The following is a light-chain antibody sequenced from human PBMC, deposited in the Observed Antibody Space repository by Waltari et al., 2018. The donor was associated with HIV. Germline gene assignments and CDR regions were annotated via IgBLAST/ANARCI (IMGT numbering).Light chain of an antibody. CDR1: QSVSRY. CDR2: DVS. CDR3: QYRSKWLI. J-gene: IGKJ4*01. Sequence: EIVLTQSPANLSLSHGDRVTLSCRASQSVSRYLGWYQQKSGQAPRLLSYDVSNRATGIPARFSGSGSGTDFALTISSLEPEDFAVYYCQYRSKWLIFGGGTKVEIK. V-gene: IGKV3-11*01.